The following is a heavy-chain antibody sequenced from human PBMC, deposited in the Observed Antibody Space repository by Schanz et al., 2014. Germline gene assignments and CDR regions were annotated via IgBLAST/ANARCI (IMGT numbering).Heavy chain of an antibody. V-gene: IGHV3-30*02. CDR2: IRYDGSNQ. CDR1: GFTFTNLG. CDR3: VKGGTNTLDS. J-gene: IGHJ4*02. Sequence: QLQLVESGGGVVQPGRSLRLSCAASGFTFTNLGMHWVRRAPGKGLEWVAFIRYDGSNQYYADSVKGRFTISRDNSKNTLYLQMNSLRGDDTAIYYCVKGGTNTLDSWGQGTLVTVSS.